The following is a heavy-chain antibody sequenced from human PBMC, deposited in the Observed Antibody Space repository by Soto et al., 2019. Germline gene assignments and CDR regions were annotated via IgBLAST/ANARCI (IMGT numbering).Heavy chain of an antibody. CDR1: GGSISSGGYS. CDR3: ARGYDFWSGYYGGWFDP. J-gene: IGHJ5*02. V-gene: IGHV4-30-2*01. D-gene: IGHD3-3*01. Sequence: QLQLQESGSGLVKPSQTLSLTCAVSGGSISSGGYSWSWIRQPPGKGLEWIGYIHHSGSTYYNPSLKSRVTISVDRSKNQFSLKLSSVTAADTAVYYCARGYDFWSGYYGGWFDPWGQGTLVTVSS. CDR2: IHHSGST.